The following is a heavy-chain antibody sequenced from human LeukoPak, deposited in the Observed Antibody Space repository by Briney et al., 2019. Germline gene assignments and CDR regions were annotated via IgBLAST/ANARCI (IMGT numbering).Heavy chain of an antibody. D-gene: IGHD6-19*01. V-gene: IGHV3-23*01. CDR2: ISGSGGAT. CDR1: GFTFSSYA. Sequence: PGGSLRLSCAASGFTFSSYAMSWVRQAPGKGLEWVSTISGSGGATYSADSVKGRFTISRDNSKNTLYLQMNSLRAEDTAVYYCAKLPSETTGPRYSSGWYEFDYWGQGTLVTVSS. CDR3: AKLPSETTGPRYSSGWYEFDY. J-gene: IGHJ4*02.